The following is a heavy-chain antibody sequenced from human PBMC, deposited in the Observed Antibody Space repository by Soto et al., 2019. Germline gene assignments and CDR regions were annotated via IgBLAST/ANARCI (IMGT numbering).Heavy chain of an antibody. CDR1: GFTFSSYA. CDR3: ARRSSGWYFDY. Sequence: EVQLLECGGGLVQPGGSLRLSCAASGFTFSSYAMSWVRQAPGKGLERVSAISGSGGSTYYADSVKGRFTISRDNSKNTLYLQMNSLRAEDTAVYYCARRSSGWYFDYWGQGTLVTVSS. V-gene: IGHV3-23*01. J-gene: IGHJ4*02. D-gene: IGHD6-19*01. CDR2: ISGSGGST.